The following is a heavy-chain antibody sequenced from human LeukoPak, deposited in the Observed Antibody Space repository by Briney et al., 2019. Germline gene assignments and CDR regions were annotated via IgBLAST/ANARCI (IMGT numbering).Heavy chain of an antibody. CDR2: ISGSGGST. CDR3: AKGPSSGWTNWFDP. V-gene: IGHV3-23*01. CDR1: GFTFSSYA. J-gene: IGHJ5*02. Sequence: GGSLRLSCAASGFTFSSYAMSWVRQAPGKGLEWVSAISGSGGSTYYADSVKGRFTISRDNSKNTLYLQMSSLRAEDTAVYYCAKGPSSGWTNWFDPWGRGTLVTVSS. D-gene: IGHD6-19*01.